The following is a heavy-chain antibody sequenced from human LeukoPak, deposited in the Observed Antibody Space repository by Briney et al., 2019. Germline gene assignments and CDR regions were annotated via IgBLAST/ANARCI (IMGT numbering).Heavy chain of an antibody. J-gene: IGHJ4*02. CDR2: ISGSGGST. V-gene: IGHV3-23*01. Sequence: GGSLRLSCAASGFTFSSYGMSWVRQAPGKGLEWVSAISGSGGSTYYADSVKGRFTISRDNAKSSLFLQMNSLRAEDTAVYYCARASGGISGYDLYYFDYWGQGILVTVSS. D-gene: IGHD5-12*01. CDR1: GFTFSSYG. CDR3: ARASGGISGYDLYYFDY.